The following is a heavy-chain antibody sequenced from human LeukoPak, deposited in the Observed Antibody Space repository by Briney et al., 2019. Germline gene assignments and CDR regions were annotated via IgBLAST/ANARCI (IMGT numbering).Heavy chain of an antibody. CDR1: GFTFSGYW. CDR3: ARDRAYYYDSSNYYPTVLDY. Sequence: PGGSLRLSCAASGFTFSGYWMHWVRQAPGKGLEWVAVIWYDGSNKYYADSVKGRFTISRDNSRNTLFLQMNSLRAEDTAVYYCARDRAYYYDSSNYYPTVLDYWGQGTLVTVSS. V-gene: IGHV3-33*08. J-gene: IGHJ4*02. CDR2: IWYDGSNK. D-gene: IGHD3-22*01.